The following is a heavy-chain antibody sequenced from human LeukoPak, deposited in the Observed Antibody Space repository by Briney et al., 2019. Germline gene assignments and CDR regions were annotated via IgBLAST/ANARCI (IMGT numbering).Heavy chain of an antibody. V-gene: IGHV1-24*01. Sequence: GASEKVSCKVSGYTLTDLSMHWVRQAPGKGLEWMGGFDPEDGETIYAQKFQGRVTMTEDTSTDTAYMELSSLRSEDTAVYYCSTVRGGGYNVGDYWGQGTLVTVSS. CDR1: GYTLTDLS. CDR2: FDPEDGET. CDR3: STVRGGGYNVGDY. J-gene: IGHJ4*02. D-gene: IGHD5-24*01.